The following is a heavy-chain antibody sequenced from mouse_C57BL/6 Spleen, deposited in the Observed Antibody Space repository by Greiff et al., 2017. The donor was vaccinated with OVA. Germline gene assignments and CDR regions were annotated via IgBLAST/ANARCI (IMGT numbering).Heavy chain of an antibody. D-gene: IGHD2-5*01. CDR3: AEGDSNYLDY. CDR2: IDPSDSYT. Sequence: QVQLQQPGAELVRPGTSVKLSCKASGYTFTSYWMHWVKQRPGQGLEWIGVIDPSDSYTNYNQKFKGKATLTVDTSSSTAYMQLSSLTSEDSADYYCAEGDSNYLDYWGQGTTLTVSS. V-gene: IGHV1-59*01. J-gene: IGHJ2*01. CDR1: GYTFTSYW.